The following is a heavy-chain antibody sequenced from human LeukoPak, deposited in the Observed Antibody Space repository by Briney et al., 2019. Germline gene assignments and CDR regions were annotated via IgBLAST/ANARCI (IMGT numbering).Heavy chain of an antibody. CDR1: GFTFDDYA. Sequence: GRSLRLSCAASGFTFDDYAMHWVRQAPGKGLEWVSGISWNSGSIGYADSVKGRFTISRDNAKNSLYLQVNSLRAEDTALYYCAKDIRRYGSGMGYWGQGTLVTVSS. CDR3: AKDIRRYGSGMGY. CDR2: ISWNSGSI. J-gene: IGHJ4*02. D-gene: IGHD3-10*01. V-gene: IGHV3-9*01.